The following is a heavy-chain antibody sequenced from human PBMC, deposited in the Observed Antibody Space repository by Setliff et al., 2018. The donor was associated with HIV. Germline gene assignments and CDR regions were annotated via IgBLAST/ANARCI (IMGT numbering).Heavy chain of an antibody. CDR3: ARGALLAVFDFDH. V-gene: IGHV1-3*01. CDR2: INVGNGDT. D-gene: IGHD3-10*01. Sequence: ASVMVSCKASGYTFTTYSMHWVRQAPGHSLEWMGWINVGNGDTKYSQEFQGRISITRDTSTNTAYMELSSLRSDDTAVYFCARGALLAVFDFDHWGQGTQVTVSS. J-gene: IGHJ4*02. CDR1: GYTFTTYS.